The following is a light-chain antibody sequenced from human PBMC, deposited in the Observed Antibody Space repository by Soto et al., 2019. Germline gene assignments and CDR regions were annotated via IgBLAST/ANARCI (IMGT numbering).Light chain of an antibody. CDR1: QSVTSN. Sequence: EIVMTQSPATLSVSPGERATLSCRASQSVTSNLVWYQQKPGQAPRLLIYGASTRATGIPARFSGSGSGPEYTLTITRLEPEDFAVYSCQQYGFSPITFGGGTKVDIK. J-gene: IGKJ4*01. V-gene: IGKV3-15*01. CDR3: QQYGFSPIT. CDR2: GAS.